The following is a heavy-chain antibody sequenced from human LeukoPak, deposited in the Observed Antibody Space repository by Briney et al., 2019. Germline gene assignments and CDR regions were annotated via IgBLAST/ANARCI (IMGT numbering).Heavy chain of an antibody. J-gene: IGHJ6*03. Sequence: PGGSLRLSCAASGFTFSGSAMHWVRQASGKGLEWVGRIRSKANSYATAYAASVKGRFTISRDDSKNTAYLQMNSLKTEDTAVYYCTRQYSSSWYIRYYYMDVWGKGTTVTVSS. CDR3: TRQYSSSWYIRYYYMDV. CDR2: IRSKANSYAT. CDR1: GFTFSGSA. V-gene: IGHV3-73*01. D-gene: IGHD6-13*01.